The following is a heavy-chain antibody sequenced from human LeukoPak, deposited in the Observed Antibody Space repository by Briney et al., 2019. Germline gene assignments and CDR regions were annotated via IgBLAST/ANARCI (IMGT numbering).Heavy chain of an antibody. D-gene: IGHD2-2*01. Sequence: ASVKVSCKASGGTFSSYAISWGRQAPGQGLEWMGGIIPIFGTANYAQKFQGRVTITADESTSPAYMKLSSLRSEDTAVYYCARESDLGYCSSTSCPGGRGYYYYGMDVWGQGTTVTVSS. J-gene: IGHJ6*02. CDR2: IIPIFGTA. CDR1: GGTFSSYA. CDR3: ARESDLGYCSSTSCPGGRGYYYYGMDV. V-gene: IGHV1-69*01.